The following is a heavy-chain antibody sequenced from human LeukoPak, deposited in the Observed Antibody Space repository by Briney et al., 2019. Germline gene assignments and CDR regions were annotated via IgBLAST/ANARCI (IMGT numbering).Heavy chain of an antibody. CDR3: ARDPYYDSSGYYSKMSDY. CDR1: GFTFSSYW. Sequence: GGSLRLSCAASGFTFSSYWMSWVSQAPGKGLEWVADIKQDGSEKYYVDSVKGRFTISRDNAKNSLYLQMNSLRAEDTAVYYCARDPYYDSSGYYSKMSDYWGQGTLVTVSS. V-gene: IGHV3-7*01. J-gene: IGHJ4*02. D-gene: IGHD3-22*01. CDR2: IKQDGSEK.